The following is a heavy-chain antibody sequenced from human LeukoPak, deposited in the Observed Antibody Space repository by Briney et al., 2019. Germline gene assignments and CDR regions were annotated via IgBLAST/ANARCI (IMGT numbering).Heavy chain of an antibody. CDR2: ISSSSSTI. J-gene: IGHJ4*02. CDR1: GFTFSSYS. D-gene: IGHD4-17*01. V-gene: IGHV3-48*01. CDR3: AKVGPPGPPYGDYTHFEY. Sequence: GGSLRLSCAASGFTFSSYSMNWVRQAPGKGLEWVSYISSSSSTIYYADSVKDRFTISRDNSKKTLYLQMNSLRAEDTAVYYCAKVGPPGPPYGDYTHFEYWGQGTLVTVSS.